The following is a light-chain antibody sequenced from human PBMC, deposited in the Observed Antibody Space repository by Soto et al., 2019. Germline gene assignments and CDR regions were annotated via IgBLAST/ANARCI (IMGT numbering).Light chain of an antibody. CDR2: EAT. J-gene: IGLJ3*02. V-gene: IGLV2-23*01. Sequence: QSALTQPASVSGSPGQSITISCTGTSSDVGTYGLVSWYQHHPGAAPKLIIYEATRRPSGISNRFSGSKSGNTASLTISGLQAEDEADYYCCSFAGSNSWVFGGGTKLTVL. CDR1: SSDVGTYGL. CDR3: CSFAGSNSWV.